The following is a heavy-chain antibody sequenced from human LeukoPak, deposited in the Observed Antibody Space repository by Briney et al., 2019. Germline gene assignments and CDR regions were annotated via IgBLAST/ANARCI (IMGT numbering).Heavy chain of an antibody. V-gene: IGHV1-69*13. CDR3: ASKRGYSYGLDY. CDR1: GGTFSSYA. Sequence: SVKVSCKASGGTFSSYAISWVRQAPGQGLEWMGGIIPIFGTANYAQKFQGRVTITADESTSTGYMELSSLRSEDTAVYCCASKRGYSYGLDYWGQGTLVTVSS. D-gene: IGHD5-18*01. CDR2: IIPIFGTA. J-gene: IGHJ4*02.